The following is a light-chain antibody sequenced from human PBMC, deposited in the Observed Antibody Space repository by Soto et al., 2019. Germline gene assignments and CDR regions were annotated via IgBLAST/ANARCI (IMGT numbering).Light chain of an antibody. CDR2: DVS. V-gene: IGLV2-14*03. CDR1: SSDVGGYHY. CDR3: SSYTLSTTPYV. Sequence: QSVLTQPASVSVSPGQSITISCTGTSSDVGGYHYVSWYQRHPGKAPKLMIFDVSNRPSGVSNRFSGSKSANTASLTISGLQAEDEAEYFCSSYTLSTTPYVFGTRTKVTVL. J-gene: IGLJ1*01.